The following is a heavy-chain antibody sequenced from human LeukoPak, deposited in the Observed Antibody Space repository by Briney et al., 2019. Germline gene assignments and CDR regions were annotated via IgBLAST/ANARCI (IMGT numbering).Heavy chain of an antibody. Sequence: PGGSLRLSCAASGFTFSNYWIHWVRQAPGKGLEWVSFISSSSSYIYYADSVKGRFTISRDNAKNSLYLQMNSLRAEDTAVYYCASGPYGSGSYYNLFSGYWGQGTLVTVSS. CDR2: ISSSSSYI. D-gene: IGHD3-10*01. CDR1: GFTFSNYW. CDR3: ASGPYGSGSYYNLFSGY. J-gene: IGHJ4*02. V-gene: IGHV3-21*01.